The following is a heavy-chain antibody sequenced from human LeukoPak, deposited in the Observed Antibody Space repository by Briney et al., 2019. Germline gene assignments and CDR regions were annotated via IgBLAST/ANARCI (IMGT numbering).Heavy chain of an antibody. D-gene: IGHD3-22*01. CDR2: IYYSGST. CDR3: ARLQRVGNSGYYFDP. J-gene: IGHJ4*02. Sequence: PSETLSLTCTVSGGSISSYYWSWIRQPPGKGLEWIAYIYYSGSTNYSPSLKSRLTISVDTSKNQFSLKLSSVTAADTAVYFCARLQRVGNSGYYFDPWGQGTLVTVSS. CDR1: GGSISSYY. V-gene: IGHV4-59*08.